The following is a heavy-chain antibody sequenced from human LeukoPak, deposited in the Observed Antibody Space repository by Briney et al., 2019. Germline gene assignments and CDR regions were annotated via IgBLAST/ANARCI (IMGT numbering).Heavy chain of an antibody. CDR2: IYYSGST. D-gene: IGHD3-22*01. Sequence: SETLSLTCTVSGGSISSYYWSWIRQPPGKGLEWIGYIYYSGSTNYNPSLKSRVTISVDTSKNQFSLKLSSVTAADTAVYYCARHHYYDSSGYYYFDCWGQGTLVTVSS. J-gene: IGHJ4*02. CDR3: ARHHYYDSSGYYYFDC. V-gene: IGHV4-59*08. CDR1: GGSISSYY.